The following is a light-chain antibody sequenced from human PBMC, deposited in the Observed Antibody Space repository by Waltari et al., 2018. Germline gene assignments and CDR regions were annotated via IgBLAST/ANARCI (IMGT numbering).Light chain of an antibody. CDR3: QQSYSSPLT. CDR2: SAS. J-gene: IGKJ1*01. V-gene: IGKV1-39*01. CDR1: QTVNIF. Sequence: DIQMTQSPSSLSASVGDRVAITCRASQTVNIFLNWYQKTTGNAPKLLIDSASSLQSGVPSRFSGSGFVTNFTLTISSLQPEDFTTYYCQQSYSSPLTFGQGTKVEIK.